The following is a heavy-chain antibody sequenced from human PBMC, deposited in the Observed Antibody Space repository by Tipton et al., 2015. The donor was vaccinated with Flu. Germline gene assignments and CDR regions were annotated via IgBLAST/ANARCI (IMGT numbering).Heavy chain of an antibody. D-gene: IGHD6-19*01. CDR3: ARGPNGRGWSPFDH. V-gene: IGHV3-48*03. CDR1: GFTFSSFE. CDR2: ISSDGRAT. J-gene: IGHJ4*02. Sequence: SLRLSCAASGFTFSSFEMNWVRQAPGKGLEWVSYISSDGRATQYGDSVKGRFTISRDNAKNSLFLQLSNLRAEDTGVYYCARGPNGRGWSPFDHWGQGTLVTVSS.